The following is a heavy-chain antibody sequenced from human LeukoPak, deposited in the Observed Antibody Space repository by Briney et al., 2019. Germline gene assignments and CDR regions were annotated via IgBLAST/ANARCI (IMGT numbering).Heavy chain of an antibody. D-gene: IGHD1-14*01. J-gene: IGHJ4*02. Sequence: GGSLRLSRAASGFTITSYPMRWVRQAPGKGLEWVSTIGTYGTPFYSNSVKGRFTISRDSPKNTLYLQMDSLRDDDTAVYYCAKGSGYYYEYWAQGTLVTVSS. V-gene: IGHV3-23*01. CDR2: IGTYGTP. CDR1: GFTITSYP. CDR3: AKGSGYYYEY.